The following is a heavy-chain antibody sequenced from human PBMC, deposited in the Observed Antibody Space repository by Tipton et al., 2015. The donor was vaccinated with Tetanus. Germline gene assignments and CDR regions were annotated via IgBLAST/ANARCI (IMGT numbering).Heavy chain of an antibody. CDR2: IFHTGGT. CDR1: GGSISSYY. D-gene: IGHD3-10*01. J-gene: IGHJ5*01. Sequence: TLSLTCTVSGGSISSYYWGWIRQPPGKGLEWIGYIFHTGGTYYNPSLKSRVTISVDGPKNQFSLNLKSVTAADTAVYYCARSHGSGGLLWFDSWGQGTLVTVSS. V-gene: IGHV4-59*12. CDR3: ARSHGSGGLLWFDS.